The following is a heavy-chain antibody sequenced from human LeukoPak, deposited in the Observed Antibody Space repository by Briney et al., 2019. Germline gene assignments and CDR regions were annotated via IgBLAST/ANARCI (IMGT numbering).Heavy chain of an antibody. CDR2: IKHDESEK. V-gene: IGHV3-7*03. D-gene: IGHD6-19*01. Sequence: GGSLRLSCAASGFSFNSDWMDWVRQAPGKGLEWVANIKHDESEKNYLDSVKGRFTISRDNSKNTLYLQMNSLRAEDTAVYYCAKEIAVAGTSSDYWGQGTLVTVSS. CDR3: AKEIAVAGTSSDY. CDR1: GFSFNSDW. J-gene: IGHJ4*02.